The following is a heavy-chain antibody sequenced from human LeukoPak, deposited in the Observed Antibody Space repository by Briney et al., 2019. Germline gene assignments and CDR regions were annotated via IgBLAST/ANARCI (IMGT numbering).Heavy chain of an antibody. CDR3: ARDYNYDSSAHDDALDI. V-gene: IGHV1-69*05. CDR2: IIPIFHTP. D-gene: IGHD3-22*01. J-gene: IGHJ3*02. Sequence: GASVKVSCKTSGGTFSSHGISWVRQAPGQGLEWMGGIIPIFHTPNYAQNFQDRLTTTTDESTNTVYMELSSLISEDTAVYYCARDYNYDSSAHDDALDIWGQGTRVTVSS. CDR1: GGTFSSHG.